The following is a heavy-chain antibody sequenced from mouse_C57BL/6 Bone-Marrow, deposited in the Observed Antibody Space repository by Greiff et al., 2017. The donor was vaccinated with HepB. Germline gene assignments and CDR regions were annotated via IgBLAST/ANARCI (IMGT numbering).Heavy chain of an antibody. CDR1: GYSITSGYY. CDR2: ISYDGSN. CDR3: ARDSGTGDY. Sequence: DVQLQESGPGLVKPSQSLSLTCSVTGYSITSGYYWNWIRQFPGNKLEWMGYISYDGSNNYNPSLKNRISITRDTSKNQFFLKLNSVTTEDTATYYCARDSGTGDYWGQGTTLTVSS. D-gene: IGHD4-1*01. V-gene: IGHV3-6*01. J-gene: IGHJ2*01.